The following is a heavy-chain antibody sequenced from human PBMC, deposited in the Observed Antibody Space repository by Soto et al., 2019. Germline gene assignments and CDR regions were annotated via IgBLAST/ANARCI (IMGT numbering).Heavy chain of an antibody. D-gene: IGHD2-15*01. CDR3: ARVTICSGGSCPQYYFAY. CDR1: GYTFTRYG. Sequence: GASVKVSCKASGYTFTRYGIGWARQAPGQGLEWMGWINTYNGNTNYAQNVQGRVTLTTDTSTSTAYMELRSLRSEDTAVYYCARVTICSGGSCPQYYFAYWGQGTLVTVSS. V-gene: IGHV1-18*01. CDR2: INTYNGNT. J-gene: IGHJ4*02.